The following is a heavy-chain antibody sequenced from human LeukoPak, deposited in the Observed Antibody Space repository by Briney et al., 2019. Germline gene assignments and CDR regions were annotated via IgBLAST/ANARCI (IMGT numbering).Heavy chain of an antibody. V-gene: IGHV1-69*01. CDR1: GGTFSSYA. CDR2: IIPIFGTA. Sequence: VKVSCKASGGTFSSYAISWVRQAPGQGLEWMGGIIPIFGTANYAQKFQGRVTITADESTSTAYMELSSLRSEDTAVYYCARDPNWGSRYYFDYWGQGTLVTVSS. D-gene: IGHD7-27*01. CDR3: ARDPNWGSRYYFDY. J-gene: IGHJ4*02.